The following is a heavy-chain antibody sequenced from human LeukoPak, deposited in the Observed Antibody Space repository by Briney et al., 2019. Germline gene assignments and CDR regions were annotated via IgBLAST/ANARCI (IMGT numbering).Heavy chain of an antibody. Sequence: GGSLRLSCAAFGFSFSTYSMNWVRQAPGKGPQWVSYISSGSSAIYYTDSVKGRFTITRDDAKNSVYLQMNSLRTEDTAVYYCGTGDPRFDYWGQGILVTVSS. CDR3: GTGDPRFDY. CDR2: ISSGSSAI. V-gene: IGHV3-48*01. D-gene: IGHD7-27*01. CDR1: GFSFSTYS. J-gene: IGHJ4*02.